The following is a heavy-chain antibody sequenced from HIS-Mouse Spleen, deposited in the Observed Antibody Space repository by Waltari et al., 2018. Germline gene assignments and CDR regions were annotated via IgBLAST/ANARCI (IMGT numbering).Heavy chain of an antibody. CDR3: AREIPYSSSWYDWYFDL. CDR1: GGSISSSSYY. J-gene: IGHJ2*01. Sequence: QLQLQESGPGLVKPSETLSLTCTVSGGSISSSSYYWGWIRQPPGTGREWIGSIDYSGSTYYNPSLKSRVTISVDTSKNQFSLKLSSVTAADTAVYYCAREIPYSSSWYDWYFDLWGRGTLVTVSS. CDR2: IDYSGST. V-gene: IGHV4-39*07. D-gene: IGHD6-13*01.